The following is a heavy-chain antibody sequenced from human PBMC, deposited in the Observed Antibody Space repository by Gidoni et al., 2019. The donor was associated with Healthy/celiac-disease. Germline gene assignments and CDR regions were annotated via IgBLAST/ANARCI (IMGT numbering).Heavy chain of an antibody. CDR1: GGPVSSSRYY. V-gene: IGHV4-39*01. CDR3: ARLIGWFGSSRSEHNWFDP. J-gene: IGHJ5*02. Sequence: QLQLQESGPGLVKPSETLSLNCTVSGGPVSSSRYYWGWIRQPPGKGLEWIGSIYYSGSTYYNPSLKSRVTISVDTSKNQFSLKLSSVTAADTAVYYCARLIGWFGSSRSEHNWFDPWGQGTLVTVSS. D-gene: IGHD3-10*01. CDR2: IYYSGST.